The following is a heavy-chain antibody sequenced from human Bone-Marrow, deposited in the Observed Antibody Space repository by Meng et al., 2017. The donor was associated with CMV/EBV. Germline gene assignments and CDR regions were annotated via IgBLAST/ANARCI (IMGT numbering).Heavy chain of an antibody. CDR3: AKIAAAGRDY. D-gene: IGHD6-13*01. Sequence: GESLKISCAASGFTFSDYYMSWIRQAPGKGLEWVSYISSSGSTIYYADSVKGRFTISRDNAKNSLYLQMNSLRAEDTAVYYCAKIAAAGRDYWGQGTRVTVYS. CDR1: GFTFSDYY. CDR2: ISSSGSTI. J-gene: IGHJ4*02. V-gene: IGHV3-11*01.